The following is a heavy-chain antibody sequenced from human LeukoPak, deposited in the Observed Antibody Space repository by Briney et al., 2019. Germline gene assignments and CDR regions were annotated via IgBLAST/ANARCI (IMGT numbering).Heavy chain of an antibody. CDR2: ISSSSSYI. D-gene: IGHD2-15*01. Sequence: SGGSLRLSCAASGFTFSSYSMNWVRQAPGKGLEWVSSISSSSSYIYYADSVKGRFTISRDNSKNTLYLQMNSLRAEDTAVYYCALPRAYCSGGSCYSAYDYWGQGTLVTVSS. J-gene: IGHJ4*02. CDR1: GFTFSSYS. V-gene: IGHV3-21*01. CDR3: ALPRAYCSGGSCYSAYDY.